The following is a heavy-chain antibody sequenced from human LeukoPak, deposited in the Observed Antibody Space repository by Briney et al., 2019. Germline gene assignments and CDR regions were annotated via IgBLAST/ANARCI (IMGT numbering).Heavy chain of an antibody. Sequence: PSETLSLTCIVSGGSMSSHYWGWIRQPPGKGLEWIGYVFYNGNSNYNPSLESRLTMSVDTSKNQFSLKLSSVTAADTAFYYCTRLTLTKTWFDPWGQGTPVTVSS. CDR1: GGSMSSHY. J-gene: IGHJ5*02. V-gene: IGHV4-59*08. CDR3: TRLTLTKTWFDP. CDR2: VFYNGNS. D-gene: IGHD4-4*01.